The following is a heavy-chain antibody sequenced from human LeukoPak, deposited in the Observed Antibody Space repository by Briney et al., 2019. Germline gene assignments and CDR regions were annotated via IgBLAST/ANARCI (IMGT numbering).Heavy chain of an antibody. CDR2: MYPGDSDT. V-gene: IGHV5-51*01. D-gene: IGHD4-17*01. CDR1: EDSFTNFW. J-gene: IGHJ4*02. CDR3: ARGDYGDFRVFYTLFDY. Sequence: GESLKISCKGSEDSFTNFWIGWVRQMPGKGLEWMRIMYPGDSDTRYSPSFQGQVTISADKSISTAYLQWSSLKASDTAMYYCARGDYGDFRVFYTLFDYWGQGTLVTVSS.